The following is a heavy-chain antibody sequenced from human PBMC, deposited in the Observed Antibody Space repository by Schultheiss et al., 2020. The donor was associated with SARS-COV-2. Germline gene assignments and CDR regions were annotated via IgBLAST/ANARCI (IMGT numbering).Heavy chain of an antibody. J-gene: IGHJ4*02. D-gene: IGHD3-22*01. CDR2: IYPGDSDT. CDR1: GYSFTTYW. Sequence: GGSLRLSCKGSGYSFTTYWIGWVRQMPGKGLEWMGIIYPGDSDTRYSPSFQGQVTISADKSISTAYLQWSSLKASDTAMYYCARVEGSNYYDSSGQKGGYYFDYWGQGTLVTVSS. CDR3: ARVEGSNYYDSSGQKGGYYFDY. V-gene: IGHV5-51*01.